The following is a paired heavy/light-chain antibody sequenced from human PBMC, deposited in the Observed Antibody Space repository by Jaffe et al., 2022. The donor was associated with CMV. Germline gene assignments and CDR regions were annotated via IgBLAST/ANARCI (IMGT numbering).Heavy chain of an antibody. CDR1: GFTVSTNY. CDR3: ARGGGRIAFDY. J-gene: IGHJ4*02. D-gene: IGHD3-10*01. V-gene: IGHV3-53*01. Sequence: EVQLVESGGGLIQPGGSLRLSCAVSGFTVSTNYMSWVRQAPGKGLEWVSVIYYDGSTYHADSVKGRFTISRDNSQNTLYLQMNSLRVEDTAVYYCARGGGRIAFDYWSQGTLVTVSS. CDR2: IYYDGST.
Light chain of an antibody. V-gene: IGKV1-5*03. CDR3: QQYNSDPYT. J-gene: IGKJ2*01. CDR2: KAS. CDR1: QSLSSW. Sequence: DIQMTQSPSTLSASVGDRVTITCRASQSLSSWLAWYQQKPGKAPKLLIYKASTLESGVPSRFSGSESGTDFTLTISSLQPDDFATYYCQQYNSDPYTFGQGTKLEIQ.